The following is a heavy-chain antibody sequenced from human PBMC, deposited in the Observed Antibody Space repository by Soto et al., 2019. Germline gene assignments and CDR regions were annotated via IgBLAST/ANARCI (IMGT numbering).Heavy chain of an antibody. CDR2: IYPGDSDT. CDR3: ARPAIAVAGAYFDY. V-gene: IGHV5-51*01. J-gene: IGHJ4*02. D-gene: IGHD6-19*01. Sequence: PGESLKISCKGSGYSFTSYWIGWVRQMPGKGLEWMGIIYPGDSDTRYSPYFQGQVTISADKSISTAYLQWSSLRASDTAMFYCARPAIAVAGAYFDYWGQGTLVTVSS. CDR1: GYSFTSYW.